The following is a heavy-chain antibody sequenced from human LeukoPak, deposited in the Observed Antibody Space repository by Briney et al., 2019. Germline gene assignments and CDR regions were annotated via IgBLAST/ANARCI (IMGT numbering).Heavy chain of an antibody. J-gene: IGHJ4*02. CDR1: RFTFSNFG. V-gene: IGHV3-23*01. CDR3: ARSGSGWYRPFDY. D-gene: IGHD6-19*01. Sequence: PGGSLRLSCAASRFTFSNFGMSWVRQAPGKGLEWVSAISGSGGSTYYADSVKGRFTISRDNSKNTLYLQMNSLRAEDTAVYYCARSGSGWYRPFDYWGQGTLVTVSS. CDR2: ISGSGGST.